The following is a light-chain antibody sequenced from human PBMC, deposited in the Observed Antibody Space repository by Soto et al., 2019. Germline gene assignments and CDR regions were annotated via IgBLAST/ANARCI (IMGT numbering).Light chain of an antibody. CDR3: CSHAGSYTYV. CDR2: EVS. Sequence: QSALTQPPSVSGSPGQSVTISCTGTSSDVGYYNRVSWYQQPPGTAPKLLIYEVSNRPSGVPDRFSGSKSGNTASLTISGLQAEDEADYYCCSHAGSYTYVFGPGTKLTVL. J-gene: IGLJ1*01. V-gene: IGLV2-18*02. CDR1: SSDVGYYNR.